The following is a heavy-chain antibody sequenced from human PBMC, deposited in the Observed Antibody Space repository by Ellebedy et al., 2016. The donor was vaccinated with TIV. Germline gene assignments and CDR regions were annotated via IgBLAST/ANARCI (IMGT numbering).Heavy chain of an antibody. CDR1: GFTFSSYT. J-gene: IGHJ5*02. Sequence: GESLKISXAASGFTFSSYTMRWVRQAPGKGLEWVSDISGSGGSTYYADSVKDRFTISRDNSKNTLYLQMNSLRVEDTAVYYCAKGITAAVVEGSLFDPWGQGTLVTVSS. D-gene: IGHD6-13*01. V-gene: IGHV3-23*01. CDR3: AKGITAAVVEGSLFDP. CDR2: ISGSGGST.